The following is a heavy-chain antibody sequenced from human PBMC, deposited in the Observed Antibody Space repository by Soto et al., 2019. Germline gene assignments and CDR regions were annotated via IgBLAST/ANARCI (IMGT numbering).Heavy chain of an antibody. D-gene: IGHD3-10*01. CDR3: ARDSLTITMVRGVIILGY. Sequence: QVQLVQSGAEVKKPGASVKVSCKASGYTFTSYGISWVRQAPGQGLEWMGWISAYNGNTNHAQKLQGRVTMTTDTSTSTAYMELRSLRSDDTAVYYCARDSLTITMVRGVIILGYWGQGTLVTVSS. V-gene: IGHV1-18*01. CDR2: ISAYNGNT. J-gene: IGHJ4*02. CDR1: GYTFTSYG.